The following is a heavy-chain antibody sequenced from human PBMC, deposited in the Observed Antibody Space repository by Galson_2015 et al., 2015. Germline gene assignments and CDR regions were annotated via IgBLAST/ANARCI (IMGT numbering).Heavy chain of an antibody. CDR1: GFNFNTYA. V-gene: IGHV3-23*01. J-gene: IGHJ4*02. CDR2: ISGSGGTT. Sequence: SLRLSCAASGFNFNTYAMNWVRQAPGKGLEWVSFISGSGGTTYYADSVKGRFTVSKDNSKNTLYLQMNGLRAEDTAIYYCANGPYGDDEYYWGQGTLVTVSS. CDR3: ANGPYGDDEYY. D-gene: IGHD2-21*02.